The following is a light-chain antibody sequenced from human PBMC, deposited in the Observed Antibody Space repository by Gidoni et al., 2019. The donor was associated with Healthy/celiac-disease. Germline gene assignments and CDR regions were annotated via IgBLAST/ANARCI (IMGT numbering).Light chain of an antibody. CDR2: DAS. V-gene: IGKV3-11*01. Sequence: EIVLTPSPATLSLSPGERATLSCRASQSVSSYLAWYQQKPGQAPRLLIYDASNRATGISARFSGSGSGTDFTLTISSLEPEDFAVYYCQQRSNWPPLTFGGGTKVEIK. CDR3: QQRSNWPPLT. CDR1: QSVSSY. J-gene: IGKJ4*01.